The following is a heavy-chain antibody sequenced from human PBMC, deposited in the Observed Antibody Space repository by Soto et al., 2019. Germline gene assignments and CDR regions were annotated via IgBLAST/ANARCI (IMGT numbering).Heavy chain of an antibody. V-gene: IGHV3-33*08. J-gene: IGHJ6*02. CDR1: GFSFSSYG. CDR3: AREQCTNGVCYADYYYGMDV. CDR2: IWYDGSNK. Sequence: GGSLRLSCAASGFSFSSYGMHWVRQAPGKGLEWVAVIWYDGSNKYYADSVKGRFTISRDNSKNTLYLQMNSLRAEDTAVYYCAREQCTNGVCYADYYYGMDVWGQGTTVTVSS. D-gene: IGHD2-8*01.